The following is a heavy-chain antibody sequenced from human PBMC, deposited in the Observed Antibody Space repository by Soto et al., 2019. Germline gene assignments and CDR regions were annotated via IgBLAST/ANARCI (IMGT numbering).Heavy chain of an antibody. CDR1: GGTFSSYA. V-gene: IGHV1-69*01. Sequence: GASVKVSCKASGGTFSSYAISWVRQAPGQGLEWMGGIIPIFGTANYAQKFQGRVTITADESTSTAYMELSSLRSEDTAVYYCARYPGYCSGGSCYSNWFDPWGQGTLVTVSS. CDR2: IIPIFGTA. D-gene: IGHD2-15*01. CDR3: ARYPGYCSGGSCYSNWFDP. J-gene: IGHJ5*02.